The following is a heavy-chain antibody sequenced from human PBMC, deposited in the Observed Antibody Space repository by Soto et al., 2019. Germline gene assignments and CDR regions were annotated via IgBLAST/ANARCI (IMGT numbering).Heavy chain of an antibody. CDR2: IFYTGST. Sequence: QVKLQESGPGLVKPSETLSLTCSVSGDSVTSGTYYWTWIRQPPGKRLEYIGYIFYTGSTNYNPSLKSRVAMSVDTSKNQFSLRLSSVTAADTAIYFCARYEHIVRGFDPWGQGTLVTVSS. D-gene: IGHD3-10*01. CDR1: GDSVTSGTYY. V-gene: IGHV4-61*01. CDR3: ARYEHIVRGFDP. J-gene: IGHJ5*02.